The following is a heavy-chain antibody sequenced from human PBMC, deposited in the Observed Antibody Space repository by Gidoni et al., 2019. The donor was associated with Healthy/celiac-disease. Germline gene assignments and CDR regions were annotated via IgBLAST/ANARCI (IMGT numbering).Heavy chain of an antibody. J-gene: IGHJ6*03. V-gene: IGHV3-11*06. CDR1: GFPFSDYY. D-gene: IGHD6-13*01. CDR2: ISSSSSYT. Sequence: QVQLVESGGGLVKPGGSLRLSCAASGFPFSDYYMSWIRQAPGKGLEWVSYISSSSSYTNYADSVKGRFTISRDNAKNSLYLQMNSLRAEDTAVYYCARVVAAAEYYMDVWGKGTTVTVSS. CDR3: ARVVAAAEYYMDV.